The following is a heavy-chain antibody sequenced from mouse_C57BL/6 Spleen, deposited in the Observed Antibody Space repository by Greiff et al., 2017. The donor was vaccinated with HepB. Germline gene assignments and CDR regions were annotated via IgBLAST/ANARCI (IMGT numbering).Heavy chain of an antibody. D-gene: IGHD2-1*01. CDR3: AREGGYYGNYFDY. J-gene: IGHJ2*01. Sequence: LVESGPELVKPGASVKISCKASGYAFSSSWMNWVKQRPGKGLEWIGRIYPGDGDTNYNGKFKGKATLTADKSSSTAYMQLSSLTSEDSAVYFCAREGGYYGNYFDYWGQGTTLTVSS. V-gene: IGHV1-82*01. CDR1: GYAFSSSW. CDR2: IYPGDGDT.